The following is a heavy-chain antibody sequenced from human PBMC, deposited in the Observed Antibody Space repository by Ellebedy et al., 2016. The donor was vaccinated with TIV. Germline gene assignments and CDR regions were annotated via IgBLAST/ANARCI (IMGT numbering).Heavy chain of an antibody. CDR3: ARGPLGILDY. V-gene: IGHV4-34*01. Sequence: SETLSLXXVVYGGSLSGYYWSWIRQSPEKGLEWIGEVHHTGGTNYNPSLESRLTLSIDTSNNQFSLKLTSMTAADTAVYYCARGPLGILDYWGQGTLAAVSS. CDR1: GGSLSGYY. CDR2: VHHTGGT. D-gene: IGHD6-13*01. J-gene: IGHJ4*02.